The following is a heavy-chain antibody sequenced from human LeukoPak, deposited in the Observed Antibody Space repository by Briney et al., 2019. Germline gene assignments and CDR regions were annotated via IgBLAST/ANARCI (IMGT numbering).Heavy chain of an antibody. V-gene: IGHV4-34*01. D-gene: IGHD3-10*01. CDR1: GGSFSGYY. CDR3: ARLWFGELSYYMDV. J-gene: IGHJ6*03. Sequence: SETLSLTCAVYGGSFSGYYWSWIRQPPGKGLEWIGEINHSGSTNYSPSLKSRVTISVDTSKNQFSLKLSSVTAADTAVYYCARLWFGELSYYMDVWGKGTTVTVSS. CDR2: INHSGST.